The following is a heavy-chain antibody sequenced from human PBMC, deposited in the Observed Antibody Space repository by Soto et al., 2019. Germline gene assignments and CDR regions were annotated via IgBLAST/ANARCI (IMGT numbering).Heavy chain of an antibody. D-gene: IGHD3-22*01. Sequence: QVPLVQSGAEVKKPGSSVKVSCKASGGTFSSYAISWVRQAPGQGLEWMGGIIPIFGTANYAQKFQGRVTITADESTSTAYMELSSLRSEDTAVYYCARGRMYYYDSRGYYSQTPYDAFDIWGQGTMVTVSS. CDR1: GGTFSSYA. CDR3: ARGRMYYYDSRGYYSQTPYDAFDI. CDR2: IIPIFGTA. V-gene: IGHV1-69*01. J-gene: IGHJ3*02.